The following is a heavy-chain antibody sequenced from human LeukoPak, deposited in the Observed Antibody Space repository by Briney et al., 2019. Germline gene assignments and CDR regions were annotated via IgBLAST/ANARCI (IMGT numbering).Heavy chain of an antibody. J-gene: IGHJ4*02. V-gene: IGHV4-59*01. CDR2: ISNTGIT. D-gene: IGHD6-13*01. CDR1: GVSISTYY. CDR3: ARSGGYSSSWSL. Sequence: PSETLSLTCTVSGVSISTYYWNWIRQPPGKGLEWIGYISNTGITTYNPSLKRRVTISVDTSKNQFSLELSSVTAADTAVYYCARSGGYSSSWSLWGQGTLVTVSS.